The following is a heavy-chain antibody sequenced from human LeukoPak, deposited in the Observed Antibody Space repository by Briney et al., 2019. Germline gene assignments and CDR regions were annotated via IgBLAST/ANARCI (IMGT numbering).Heavy chain of an antibody. J-gene: IGHJ6*02. Sequence: SETLSLTCTVSGGSISSYYWSWIRQPPGKGLEWIGYIYYSGSTNYNPSLKSRVTISVDTSKNQFSLRLSSVTAADTAVYYCARDSTFYDSSGYLDYGMDVWGQGTTVTVSS. CDR2: IYYSGST. D-gene: IGHD3-22*01. CDR3: ARDSTFYDSSGYLDYGMDV. V-gene: IGHV4-59*01. CDR1: GGSISSYY.